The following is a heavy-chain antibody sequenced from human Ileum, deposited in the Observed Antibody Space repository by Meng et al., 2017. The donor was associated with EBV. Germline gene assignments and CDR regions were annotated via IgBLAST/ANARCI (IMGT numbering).Heavy chain of an antibody. J-gene: IGHJ4*02. CDR2: INSSGGST. D-gene: IGHD6-19*01. Sequence: HVQLWQSGSWVKKPGDSGKVSCKASGYTFTSQYMHWVRQAPGQGLEWMGTINSSGGSTTYAQKFQGRLTMTRDTSTSTVYMELSSLRSEETAVYYCARRSGWYWGQGTLVTVSS. CDR1: GYTFTSQY. CDR3: ARRSGWY. V-gene: IGHV1-46*01.